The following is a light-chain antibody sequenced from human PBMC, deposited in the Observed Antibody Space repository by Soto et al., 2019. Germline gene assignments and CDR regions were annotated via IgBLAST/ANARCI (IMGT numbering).Light chain of an antibody. V-gene: IGKV3-15*01. Sequence: ETEMAQSPATLSLSTGERATLSCRASQSVSSNLAWYQQKPGQAPRLLIYGASTRATGTAARFSGSGSGTDFTLTISSLQSEDFAVYYCQQYNNCPRTFGQGTKVEFK. CDR1: QSVSSN. J-gene: IGKJ1*01. CDR2: GAS. CDR3: QQYNNCPRT.